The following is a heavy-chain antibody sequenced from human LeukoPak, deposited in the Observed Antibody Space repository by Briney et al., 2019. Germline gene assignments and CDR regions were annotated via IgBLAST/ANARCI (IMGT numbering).Heavy chain of an antibody. Sequence: PSETLSLTCTVSGGSISSGSYYWSWIRQPAGKGLEWIGRIYTSGSTNYNPSLKSRVTISVDTSKNQFSLKLSSVTAADTAVYYCARVSAGSSGWYQKYYYYYMDVWGKGTTVTVSS. CDR3: ARVSAGSSGWYQKYYYYYMDV. CDR2: IYTSGST. V-gene: IGHV4-61*02. CDR1: GGSISSGSYY. J-gene: IGHJ6*03. D-gene: IGHD6-19*01.